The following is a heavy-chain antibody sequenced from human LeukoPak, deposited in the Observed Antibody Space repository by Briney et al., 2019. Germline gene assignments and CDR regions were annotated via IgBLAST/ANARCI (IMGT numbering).Heavy chain of an antibody. CDR1: GYTFTSYD. D-gene: IGHD3-3*01. V-gene: IGHV1-8*01. Sequence: GASVKVSCKASGYTFTSYDINWVRQATGQGLEWMGWMNPNSGNTGYAQKFQGRVTMTRNTSISTAYMELSSLRSEDTAVYYCARALNGDDFWSGYPYYYYGMDVWGQGTTVTVSS. J-gene: IGHJ6*02. CDR3: ARALNGDDFWSGYPYYYYGMDV. CDR2: MNPNSGNT.